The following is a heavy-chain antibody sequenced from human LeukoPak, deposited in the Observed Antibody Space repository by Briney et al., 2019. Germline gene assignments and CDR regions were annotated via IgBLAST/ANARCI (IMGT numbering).Heavy chain of an antibody. D-gene: IGHD3-22*01. CDR3: ATAYDSSGYAFDI. V-gene: IGHV1-3*04. CDR1: GYTFTSYA. Sequence: GASVKVSCKASGYTFTSYAMHWVRQAPGQRLEWMGWINTGNGNTKYSQKFQGRVTITRDTSASTAYMELSSLRSEDTAVYYCATAYDSSGYAFDIWGQGTMVTVSS. CDR2: INTGNGNT. J-gene: IGHJ3*02.